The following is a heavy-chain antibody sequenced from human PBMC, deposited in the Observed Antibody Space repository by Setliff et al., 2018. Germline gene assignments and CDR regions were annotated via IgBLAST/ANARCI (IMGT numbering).Heavy chain of an antibody. J-gene: IGHJ4*02. V-gene: IGHV4-39*07. D-gene: IGHD2-8*01. Sequence: SETLSLTCNVSGVSFSSTTFYWAWIRQSPGKGLEWIGSVSFFGSAYYNPSLQSRGAISLDTSRNQFSLELSSVTAADTAVYYCARDPGVHSGTWCLDSWGQGTQGTVS. CDR2: VSFFGSA. CDR1: GVSFSSTTFY. CDR3: ARDPGVHSGTWCLDS.